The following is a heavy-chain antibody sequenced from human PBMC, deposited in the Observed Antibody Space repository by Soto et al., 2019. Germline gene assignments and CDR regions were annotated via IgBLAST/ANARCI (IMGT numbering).Heavy chain of an antibody. D-gene: IGHD3-10*02. V-gene: IGHV4-4*02. Sequence: QVQLQESGPGLVKPSGTLSLTCAVSGGSISSSNWWSWVRQPPGKGLEWIGEIYHSGSTNYNPSLKSRVPXSXDEXKNQFSLKLSSVTAADTAVYYCASVRGGYYYAMDVWGQGTTVTVSS. J-gene: IGHJ6*02. CDR3: ASVRGGYYYAMDV. CDR2: IYHSGST. CDR1: GGSISSSNW.